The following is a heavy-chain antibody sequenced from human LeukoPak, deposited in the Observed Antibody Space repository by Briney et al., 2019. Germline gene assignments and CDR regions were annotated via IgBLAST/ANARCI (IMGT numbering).Heavy chain of an antibody. CDR1: GGTFY. J-gene: IGHJ4*02. CDR2: IYYSGRT. D-gene: IGHD3-10*01. CDR3: ARAPGGLYYFDS. Sequence: SETLSLTCAVSGGTFYWNWIRQHPGKGLVWIGYIYYSGRTHYSPSLKSRITISLDTSINQLSLKLSSVTAADTAVYYCARAPGGLYYFDSRGQGTLVTVSS. V-gene: IGHV4-31*11.